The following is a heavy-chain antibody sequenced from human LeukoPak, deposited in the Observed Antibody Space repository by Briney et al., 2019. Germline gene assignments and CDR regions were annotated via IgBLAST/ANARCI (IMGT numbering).Heavy chain of an antibody. V-gene: IGHV4-4*07. CDR2: IYTSGST. J-gene: IGHJ5*02. Sequence: SETLSLTCTVSGGSISSYYWTWVRQPAGKGLEWIGRIYTSGSTNYNPSLKSRVTISVHKSKNQFSLKLSSVTAADTAVYYCATYKPGGWFDPWGQGTLVTVSS. CDR3: ATYKPGGWFDP. CDR1: GGSISSYY. D-gene: IGHD3-16*01.